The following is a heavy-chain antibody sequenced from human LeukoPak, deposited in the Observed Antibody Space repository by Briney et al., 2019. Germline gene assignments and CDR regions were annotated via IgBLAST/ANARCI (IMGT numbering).Heavy chain of an antibody. Sequence: SETLSLTCTVSGGSISGYYWSWVRQPPGKGLEWIGDIYYSGSTNYNPSLKGRLTISIDKSENQFSLKLSSVTAADTAVYYCAREYSSSSGRRAFDIWGQGTMVTVSS. V-gene: IGHV4-59*08. CDR3: AREYSSSSGRRAFDI. D-gene: IGHD6-6*01. J-gene: IGHJ3*02. CDR1: GGSISGYY. CDR2: IYYSGST.